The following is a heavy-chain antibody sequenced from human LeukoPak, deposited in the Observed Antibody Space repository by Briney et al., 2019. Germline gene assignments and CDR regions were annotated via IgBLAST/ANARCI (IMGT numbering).Heavy chain of an antibody. J-gene: IGHJ4*02. V-gene: IGHV3-33*08. CDR2: IWYDGSNK. CDR3: ARDRSWGSQCYFDY. D-gene: IGHD7-27*01. CDR1: GFTFSSYA. Sequence: PGGSLRLSCAASGFTFSSYALTWVRQAPGKGLEWVGIIWYDGSNKIYAESVKGRFAISRDNSKNTLYLQMNRLRAEDTAVYYCARDRSWGSQCYFDYWGQGTLVTVSS.